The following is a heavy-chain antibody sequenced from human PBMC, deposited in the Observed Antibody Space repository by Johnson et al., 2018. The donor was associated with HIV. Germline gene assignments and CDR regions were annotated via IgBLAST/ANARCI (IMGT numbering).Heavy chain of an antibody. Sequence: QVQLVESGGGLVQPGRSLRLSCAASGFTFNTYAMHWVRQAPGKGLEWVAVISDDGNNQYYADSVQGRYTISRDNSKNRLYMQMNSLRAEDTAVYYCAKGHSVVTTHDAFDMWGQGTMVTVSS. CDR3: AKGHSVVTTHDAFDM. J-gene: IGHJ3*02. V-gene: IGHV3-30*04. CDR2: ISDDGNNQ. CDR1: GFTFNTYA. D-gene: IGHD4-23*01.